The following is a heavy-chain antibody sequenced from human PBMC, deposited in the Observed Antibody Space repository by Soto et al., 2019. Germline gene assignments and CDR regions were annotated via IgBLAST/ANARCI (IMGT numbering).Heavy chain of an antibody. CDR1: GFTFSSYG. J-gene: IGHJ4*02. CDR2: ISYDGSNK. Sequence: GGSLRLSCAASGFTFSSYGMHWVRQAPGKGLEWVAVISYDGSNKYYADSVKGRFTISRDNSKNTLYLQMNSLRAEDTAVYYCAKPLVWGSRGFSDWGQGTLVTVSS. CDR3: AKPLVWGSRGFSD. V-gene: IGHV3-30*18. D-gene: IGHD3-16*01.